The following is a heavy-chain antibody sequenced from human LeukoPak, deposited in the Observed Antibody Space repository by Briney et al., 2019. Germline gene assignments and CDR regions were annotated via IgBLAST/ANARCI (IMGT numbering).Heavy chain of an antibody. D-gene: IGHD2-15*01. CDR1: GYSFTSYW. Sequence: GESLKISCKGSGYSFTSYWIGWVRQMPGKGLEWMGIIYPGDSDTRYSPSFQGQVTISADKSISTAYLQWSSLKASDTAMYYCARMNCSGGSCYSGFGWFDPWGQGTLVTVSS. V-gene: IGHV5-51*01. CDR2: IYPGDSDT. CDR3: ARMNCSGGSCYSGFGWFDP. J-gene: IGHJ5*02.